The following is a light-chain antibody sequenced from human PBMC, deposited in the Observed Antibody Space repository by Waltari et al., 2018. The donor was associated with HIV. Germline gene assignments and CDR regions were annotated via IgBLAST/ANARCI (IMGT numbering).Light chain of an antibody. CDR2: GAS. Sequence: EIVLTQSPGTLSLSPGERAPLSCSASQSVSSSYLAWYQQKPGQAPRLLIYGASSRATGIPDRFSGSGSGTDFTLTISRLEPEDFAVYYCQQYGSSRTFGQGTKVEIK. V-gene: IGKV3-20*01. CDR1: QSVSSSY. CDR3: QQYGSSRT. J-gene: IGKJ1*01.